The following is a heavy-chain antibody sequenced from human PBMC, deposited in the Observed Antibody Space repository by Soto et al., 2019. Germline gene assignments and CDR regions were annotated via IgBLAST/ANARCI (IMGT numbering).Heavy chain of an antibody. Sequence: EVQLVESGGGLVQPGGSLRLSCAASGLIFSNYKMHWVRQAPGKGLVWVPRINTDGSIIDYADSVKGRFTVSRDNAKNTLYLQMNSLRADDTAVYYCARDTDGLHYWGQGTLVTVSS. CDR1: GLIFSNYK. J-gene: IGHJ4*02. CDR3: ARDTDGLHY. CDR2: INTDGSII. V-gene: IGHV3-74*01.